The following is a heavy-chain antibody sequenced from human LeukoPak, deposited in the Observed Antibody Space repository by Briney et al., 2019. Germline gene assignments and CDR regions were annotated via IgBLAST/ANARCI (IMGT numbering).Heavy chain of an antibody. CDR2: ISSNGGST. D-gene: IGHD2-2*01. CDR1: GFTFSSYA. V-gene: IGHV3-64D*06. J-gene: IGHJ4*02. CDR3: VKDRGIVVVPAAIISGYFDY. Sequence: GGSLRLSCSASGFTFSSYAMHWVRQAPGKGLEYVSAISSNGGSTYYADSVKGRFTISRGNSKNTLYLQMSSLRAEDTAVYYCVKDRGIVVVPAAIISGYFDYWGQGTLVTVSS.